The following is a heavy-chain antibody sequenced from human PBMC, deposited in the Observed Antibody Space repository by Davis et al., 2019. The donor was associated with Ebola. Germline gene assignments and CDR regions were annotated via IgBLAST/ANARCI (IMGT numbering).Heavy chain of an antibody. D-gene: IGHD6-6*01. V-gene: IGHV4-38-2*02. CDR2: IYHSGST. CDR1: GYSISSGCY. CDR3: ARDARTYGMDV. Sequence: MPSETLSLTCTVSGYSISSGCYWGWIRQPPGKGLEWIGSIYHSGSTYYNVSLKSRVTISVDTSKNQFSLKLSSVTAADTAVYYCARDARTYGMDVWGQGTTVTVSS. J-gene: IGHJ6*02.